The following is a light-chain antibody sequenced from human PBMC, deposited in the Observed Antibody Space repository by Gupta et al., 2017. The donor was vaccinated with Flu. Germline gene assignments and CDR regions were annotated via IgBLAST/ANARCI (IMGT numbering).Light chain of an antibody. CDR2: EVT. Sequence: QSALSQPAAVSGSPGQSITISCPGTSNNVGGFNYVSWYQQHPGEAPKLLIYEVTNRPSGISNRFSGSKSGNTASLTISGLQAEDEADYFCSSYTSINTVVFGGGTRVTLL. CDR3: SSYTSINTVV. V-gene: IGLV2-14*01. CDR1: SNNVGGFNY. J-gene: IGLJ3*02.